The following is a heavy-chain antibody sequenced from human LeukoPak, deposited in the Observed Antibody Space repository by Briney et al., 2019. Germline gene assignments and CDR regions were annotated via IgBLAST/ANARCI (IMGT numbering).Heavy chain of an antibody. V-gene: IGHV4-59*01. CDR3: ARVWEYSGYFFDY. Sequence: PSETLSLTCTASGGSISGYYWTWIRQPPGKGLEWIGYISNSGSTNYNPSLKSRVTISLDTSKNQLSLRLSSVTAADTAVFYCARVWEYSGYFFDYWGQGTLVTVSS. D-gene: IGHD5-12*01. CDR1: GGSISGYY. J-gene: IGHJ4*02. CDR2: ISNSGST.